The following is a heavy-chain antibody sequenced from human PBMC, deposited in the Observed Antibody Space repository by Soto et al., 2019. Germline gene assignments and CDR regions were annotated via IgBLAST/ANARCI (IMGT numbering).Heavy chain of an antibody. CDR1: GYTFTSYG. Sequence: QVQLVQSGAEVKKPGASVKVSCKASGYTFTSYGISWVRQAPGQGLEWLGWISAYNGNTNYARNLQGRVTVTADTXTXXAYMERRSLRSDDTAVYYCARDRGIVIVGGTIPDYWGQGTLVTVSS. V-gene: IGHV1-18*01. CDR3: ARDRGIVIVGGTIPDY. D-gene: IGHD1-26*01. J-gene: IGHJ4*02. CDR2: ISAYNGNT.